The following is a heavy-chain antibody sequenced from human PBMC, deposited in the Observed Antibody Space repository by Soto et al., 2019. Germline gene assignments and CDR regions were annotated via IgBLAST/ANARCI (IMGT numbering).Heavy chain of an antibody. CDR1: GFSLSTTGEG. CDR3: APRRLGDTSPDCNGLDV. Sequence: QITLKEAGPTLVKPTQTLTLTCTFSGFSLSTTGEGVFWIRQPPGKAPEWRAPVHWIDDKRYSTSLRPRLTITKDISRSQVVLSLTNLDPADTGTYYRAPRRLGDTSPDCNGLDVWGQGTTVIVSS. D-gene: IGHD2-2*01. V-gene: IGHV2-5*01. CDR2: VHWIDDK. J-gene: IGHJ6*02.